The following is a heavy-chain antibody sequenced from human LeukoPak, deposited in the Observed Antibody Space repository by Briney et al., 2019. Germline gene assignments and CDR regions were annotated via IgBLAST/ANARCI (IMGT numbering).Heavy chain of an antibody. Sequence: GGSLRLSCASSGFTFSFYWMHWVRQAPGKGLEWVSFISSTSDYIYYADSVKGRFTISRDNARNSLYLQMNSLREEDTAVYYCGGEFSSSPASMDVWGQGATVTVSS. D-gene: IGHD6-13*01. V-gene: IGHV3-21*06. CDR1: GFTFSFYW. J-gene: IGHJ6*02. CDR3: GGEFSSSPASMDV. CDR2: ISSTSDYI.